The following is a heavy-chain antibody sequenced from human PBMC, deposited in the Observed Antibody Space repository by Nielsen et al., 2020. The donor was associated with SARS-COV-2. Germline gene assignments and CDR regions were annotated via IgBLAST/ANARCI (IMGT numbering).Heavy chain of an antibody. D-gene: IGHD3-10*01. CDR2: INHSGST. CDR1: GGSVSSNY. CDR3: ARAVLLWFGDGYYYYMDV. V-gene: IGHV4-34*01. J-gene: IGHJ6*03. Sequence: GSLRLSCAVSGGSVSSNYWSWIRQPPGKGLEWIGEINHSGSTNYNPSLKSRVTISVDTSKNQFSLKLSSVTAADTAVYYCARAVLLWFGDGYYYYMDVWGKGTTVTVSS.